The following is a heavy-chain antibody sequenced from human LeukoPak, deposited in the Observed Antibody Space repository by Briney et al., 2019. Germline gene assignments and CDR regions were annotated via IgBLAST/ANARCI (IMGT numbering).Heavy chain of an antibody. CDR1: GDSISRGGDY. Sequence: SETLSLTCTVSGDSISRGGDYWNWIRQRPGTGLEWIGYIYSSGPTYHNPSLKSRVSMSVDPSKNQFSLNLGSVTAADTAVYYCARGLNAQDDLDAFDIWGQGTVVTVSS. D-gene: IGHD1-1*01. V-gene: IGHV4-31*03. J-gene: IGHJ3*02. CDR2: IYSSGPT. CDR3: ARGLNAQDDLDAFDI.